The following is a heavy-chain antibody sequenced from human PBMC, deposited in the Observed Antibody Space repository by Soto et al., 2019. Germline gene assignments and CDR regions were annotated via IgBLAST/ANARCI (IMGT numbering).Heavy chain of an antibody. CDR3: AYSTGWYRLDV. D-gene: IGHD6-19*01. V-gene: IGHV4-4*02. Sequence: QVYLQESGPGLEKPSGTMSLTCADCGASVSTPYWWTWVRQPPGKNSEWIGDVYHTGGNNYNPSLMSRVTISLDKSKNQFSLDMISVTAADTAIYYCAYSTGWYRLDVWGQGTMVIVSS. CDR1: GASVSTPYW. CDR2: VYHTGGN. J-gene: IGHJ3*01.